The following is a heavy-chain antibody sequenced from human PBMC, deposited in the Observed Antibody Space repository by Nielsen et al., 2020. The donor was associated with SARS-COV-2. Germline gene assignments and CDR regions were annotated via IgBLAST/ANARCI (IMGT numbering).Heavy chain of an antibody. V-gene: IGHV3-73*01. CDR2: ISTKVHSYAT. J-gene: IGHJ6*02. CDR1: GFTFSGSA. CDR3: TRHGPAPTTTPKPGYTYYGMDV. Sequence: GGSLRLSCAASGFTFSGSAVHWVRRASGKGLEWVGRISTKVHSYATAYTASLRGRFTISRDDSKNTAYLHMNSLESEDTAVYYCTRHGPAPTTTPKPGYTYYGMDVWGQGTTVTVSS. D-gene: IGHD5-24*01.